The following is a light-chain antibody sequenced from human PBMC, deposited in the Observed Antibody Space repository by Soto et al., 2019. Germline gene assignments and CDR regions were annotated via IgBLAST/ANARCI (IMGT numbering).Light chain of an antibody. V-gene: IGLV2-14*01. CDR2: EVA. Sequence: QSALTQPASVSGSPGQSITISCSGSSSDVGGYNYVSWYQQHPGKAPKLMIYEVANRPSGVSNRFSGSKSGNTASLTISGLQSEDEADYYCSSYRSRSTVVFGGGTQLTVL. CDR3: SSYRSRSTVV. CDR1: SSDVGGYNY. J-gene: IGLJ2*01.